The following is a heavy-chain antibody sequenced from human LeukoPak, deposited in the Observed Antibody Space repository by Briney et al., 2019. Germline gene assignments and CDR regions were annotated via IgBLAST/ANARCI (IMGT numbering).Heavy chain of an antibody. D-gene: IGHD3-10*01. J-gene: IGHJ4*02. V-gene: IGHV4-59*01. CDR2: IYYSGST. Sequence: SETLSLTCTVSGGSISSYYWSWIRQPPGKGLEWIGYIYYSGSTKYNPSLKSRVTISVDTSKNQFSLKLSSVTAADTAVYYCARGLYGSGSYYNWGTNPILFDYWGQGTLVTVSS. CDR3: ARGLYGSGSYYNWGTNPILFDY. CDR1: GGSISSYY.